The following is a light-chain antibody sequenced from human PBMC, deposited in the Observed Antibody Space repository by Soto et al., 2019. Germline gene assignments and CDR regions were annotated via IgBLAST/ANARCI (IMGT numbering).Light chain of an antibody. V-gene: IGKV3-15*01. CDR3: QQYNNWPLST. CDR2: GAS. J-gene: IGKJ3*01. Sequence: EIVMTQSPATLSVSPGERATLSCRASQSVSSNLAWYQQKPGQAPRLLIYGASTRATGIPARFSGSGSGTEFTLTISRLQSEDFAVYYCQQYNNWPLSTFGPGTKVDIK. CDR1: QSVSSN.